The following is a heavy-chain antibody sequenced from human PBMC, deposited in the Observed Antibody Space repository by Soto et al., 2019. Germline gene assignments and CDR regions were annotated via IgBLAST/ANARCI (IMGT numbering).Heavy chain of an antibody. J-gene: IGHJ4*02. CDR3: ARDRGSGLYRAGSDY. D-gene: IGHD6-19*01. Sequence: EVQLVESGGGLVQPGGPLRLSCTASGFTFSSYWMTWVRQAPGKGLEWVANIYPGGSEKYYVESVKGRFTISRDNTRNSLSLQMNSLRAEDTAVYFCARDRGSGLYRAGSDYWGQGTQVTVSS. CDR2: IYPGGSEK. V-gene: IGHV3-7*01. CDR1: GFTFSSYW.